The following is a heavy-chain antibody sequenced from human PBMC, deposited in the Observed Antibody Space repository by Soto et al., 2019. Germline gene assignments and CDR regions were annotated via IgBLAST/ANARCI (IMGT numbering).Heavy chain of an antibody. D-gene: IGHD3-10*01. CDR1: GFRFSDHY. CDR2: ISGDGTNM. V-gene: IGHV3-11*01. Sequence: QVQLVESGGGLVEPGGSLRLSCAASGFRFSDHYMTWIRQAPGKGLEWVSKISGDGTNMYYADSVKGRFTVSRDNANNSLYLQMNSLRAEDTAVYYCSGDPYYYGSAFWGQGALVTVSS. J-gene: IGHJ4*02. CDR3: SGDPYYYGSAF.